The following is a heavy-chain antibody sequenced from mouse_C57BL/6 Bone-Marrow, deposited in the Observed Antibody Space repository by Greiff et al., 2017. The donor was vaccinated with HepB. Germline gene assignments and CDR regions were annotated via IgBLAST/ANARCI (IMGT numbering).Heavy chain of an antibody. Sequence: VQLQQSGAELVKPGASVKMSCKASGYTFTSYWITWVKQRPGQGLEWIGDIYPGSGSTNYNEKFKSKATLTVDTSSSTAYMQLSSLTSEDSAVYYCAKSSYDYGYYYAMDYWGQGTSVTVSS. J-gene: IGHJ4*01. V-gene: IGHV1-55*01. CDR2: IYPGSGST. D-gene: IGHD2-4*01. CDR3: AKSSYDYGYYYAMDY. CDR1: GYTFTSYW.